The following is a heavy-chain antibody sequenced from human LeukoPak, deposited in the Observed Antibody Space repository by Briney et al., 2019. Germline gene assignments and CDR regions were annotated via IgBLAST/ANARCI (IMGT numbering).Heavy chain of an antibody. V-gene: IGHV3-7*04. Sequence: GGSLRLSCAASGFTFSSYRMSWVRQAPGKGLEWVANIKQDGSEKYYVDSVKGRFTISRDNAKNSLYLQMNSLRAEDTAVYYCARGEEGYYMDVWGKGTTVTISS. J-gene: IGHJ6*03. CDR3: ARGEEGYYMDV. CDR1: GFTFSSYR. CDR2: IKQDGSEK.